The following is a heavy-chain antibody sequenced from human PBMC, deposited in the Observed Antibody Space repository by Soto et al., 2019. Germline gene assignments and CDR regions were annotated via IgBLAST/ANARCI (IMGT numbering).Heavy chain of an antibody. Sequence: PGGSLRLSCAASGYTFSDVAIHWVRQAPGKGLEWVGRIKRNTDGGTTDYAAPVKGRFTISRDDSKNTLSLQMNSLKNEDTAVYFCTTGLSSGYYNFDYWGQGTLVTVSS. CDR3: TTGLSSGYYNFDY. CDR1: GYTFSDVA. CDR2: IKRNTDGGTT. J-gene: IGHJ4*02. V-gene: IGHV3-15*01. D-gene: IGHD3-22*01.